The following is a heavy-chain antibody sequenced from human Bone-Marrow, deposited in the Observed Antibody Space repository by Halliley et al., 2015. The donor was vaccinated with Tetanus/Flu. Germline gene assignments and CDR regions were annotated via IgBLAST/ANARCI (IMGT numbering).Heavy chain of an antibody. Sequence: TLSLTCIVSGGSISSGNWWTWVRQSPGKGLDWIAYIHSSGSTNYSPSLKSRVTISMDTSKSQFSLKLTSVSASDTAVYYCARRAYCTSTSCYDAFDLWGQGTMVTVSS. CDR1: GGSISSGNW. CDR3: ARRAYCTSTSCYDAFDL. V-gene: IGHV4-4*02. CDR2: IHSSGST. J-gene: IGHJ3*01. D-gene: IGHD2-2*01.